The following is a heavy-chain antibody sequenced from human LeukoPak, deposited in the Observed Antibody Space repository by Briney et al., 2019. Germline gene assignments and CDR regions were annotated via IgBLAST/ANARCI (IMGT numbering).Heavy chain of an antibody. Sequence: SETLSLTCTVSGGSISSHYWTWIRQPPGKGLEWIGYIYYSGTTNYNPSLKSRVTISVDTSKNQFSLKLSSVTAADTAVYYCARYSGAPDAFDIWGQGTMVTVSS. J-gene: IGHJ3*02. D-gene: IGHD2-21*01. CDR3: ARYSGAPDAFDI. CDR1: GGSISSHY. CDR2: IYYSGTT. V-gene: IGHV4-59*11.